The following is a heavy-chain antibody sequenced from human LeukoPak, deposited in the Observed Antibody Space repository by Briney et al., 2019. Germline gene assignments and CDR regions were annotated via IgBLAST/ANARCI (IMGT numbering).Heavy chain of an antibody. J-gene: IGHJ5*01. D-gene: IGHD6-13*01. CDR1: GFTFSSYG. CDR3: ARVHPGSSLLIGEIDS. Sequence: GGSLRLSCAASGFTFSSYGMHWVRQAPGKGLEWVAFIRYDGSNKYYADSVKGRFTISRDNSKNTLYLQMNSLRAEDTAVYYCARVHPGSSLLIGEIDSWGQGTLVTVSS. V-gene: IGHV3-30*02. CDR2: IRYDGSNK.